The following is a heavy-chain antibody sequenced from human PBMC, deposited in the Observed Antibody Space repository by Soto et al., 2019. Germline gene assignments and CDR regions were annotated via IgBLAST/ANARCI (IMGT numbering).Heavy chain of an antibody. CDR2: VYYTGST. CDR3: ARSVAVPGAHIDY. Sequence: SETLSLTCSVSGGSISGSYWSWIRQSPGKGLEWLGYVYYTGSTNYSPSLRSRVSISVDTSKNEFTLRLSSVTAADTAVYFCARSVAVPGAHIDYWGQGTQVTVSS. D-gene: IGHD6-19*01. CDR1: GGSISGSY. J-gene: IGHJ4*02. V-gene: IGHV4-59*01.